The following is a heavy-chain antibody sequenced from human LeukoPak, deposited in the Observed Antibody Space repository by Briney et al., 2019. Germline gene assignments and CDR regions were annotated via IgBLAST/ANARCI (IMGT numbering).Heavy chain of an antibody. CDR3: ARASGGSGSTAFDI. Sequence: SSETLSLTCTVSGGSISSYYWSWIRQPAGKGLEWIGRIYTSGITNYNPSLKSRVTMSVDTSKNQFSLKLTSVTAADTAVYYCARASGGSGSTAFDIWGQGTMVTVSS. V-gene: IGHV4-4*07. CDR2: IYTSGIT. J-gene: IGHJ3*02. D-gene: IGHD3-10*01. CDR1: GGSISSYY.